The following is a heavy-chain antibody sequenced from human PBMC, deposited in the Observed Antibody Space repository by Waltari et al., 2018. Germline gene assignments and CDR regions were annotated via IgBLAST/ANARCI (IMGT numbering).Heavy chain of an antibody. CDR3: ARLAYQWLARYYYYMDV. D-gene: IGHD6-19*01. V-gene: IGHV3-21*01. J-gene: IGHJ6*03. CDR2: ISSSSSYI. Sequence: EVQLVESGGGLVKPGGSLRLSCAASGFTFSSYSMNWVRQAPGKGLEWVSSISSSSSYIYYADSVKGRFTISRDNAKNSLYLQTNSLRAEDTAVYYCARLAYQWLARYYYYMDVWGKGTTVTVSS. CDR1: GFTFSSYS.